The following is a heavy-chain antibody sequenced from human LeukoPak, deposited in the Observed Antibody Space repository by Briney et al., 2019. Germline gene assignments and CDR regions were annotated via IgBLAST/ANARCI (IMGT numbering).Heavy chain of an antibody. Sequence: GGSLRLSCAASGFTFSGSAMHWVRQASGKGLEWVGRIRSKANSYATAYAASVKGRFTISRDDSKNTAYLQMNSLKTEDTAVYYCTRYYGSGSYYTDYWGQGTLVTVSS. CDR3: TRYYGSGSYYTDY. V-gene: IGHV3-73*01. CDR1: GFTFSGSA. D-gene: IGHD3-10*01. J-gene: IGHJ4*02. CDR2: IRSKANSYAT.